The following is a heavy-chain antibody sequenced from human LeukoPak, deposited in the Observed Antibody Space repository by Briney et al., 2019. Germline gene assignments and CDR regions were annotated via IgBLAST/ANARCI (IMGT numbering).Heavy chain of an antibody. CDR3: ARVHVACIIVGATCFETLDY. V-gene: IGHV1-2*02. CDR1: GYTFTGYY. D-gene: IGHD1-26*01. Sequence: ASVKVSCEASGYTFTGYYMHWVRQAPGQGLEWMGWINPNSGGTNYAQKFQGRVTMTRDTSISTAYMELSRLRSDDTAVYYCARVHVACIIVGATCFETLDYWGQGTLVTVSS. J-gene: IGHJ4*02. CDR2: INPNSGGT.